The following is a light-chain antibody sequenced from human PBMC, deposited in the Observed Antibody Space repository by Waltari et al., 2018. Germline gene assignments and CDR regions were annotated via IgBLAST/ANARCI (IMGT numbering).Light chain of an antibody. CDR1: SSDVGSLNL. J-gene: IGLJ2*01. CDR3: CSYAHSGTF. Sequence: QSALTQPASVSGSPGQSITLSCTGTSSDVGSLNLGSWYQQHPGKAPKRILYDVTKRPSGVSDRFSGSKSAATASLAISCLQAEAEADYYSCSYAHSGTFFGAGTKLTVL. CDR2: DVT. V-gene: IGLV2-23*02.